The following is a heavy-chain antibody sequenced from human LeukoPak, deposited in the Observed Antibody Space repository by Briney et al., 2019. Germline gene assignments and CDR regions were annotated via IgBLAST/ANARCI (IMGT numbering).Heavy chain of an antibody. V-gene: IGHV6-1*01. CDR1: GDSFSSNSAA. J-gene: IGHJ3*02. CDR2: TYYRSKWDN. Sequence: SQTLSLTCAISGDSFSSNSAAWNWIRQSPSRGLEWLGRTYYRSKWDNEYAVSVKSRITINPHTSKSQFSLHLNSVTPEDTAVYYCARGPVGTGAFDIWGQGTMVTVSS. CDR3: ARGPVGTGAFDI. D-gene: IGHD6-13*01.